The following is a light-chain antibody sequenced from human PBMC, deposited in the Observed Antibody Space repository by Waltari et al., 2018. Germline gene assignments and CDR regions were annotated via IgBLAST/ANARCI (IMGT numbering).Light chain of an antibody. V-gene: IGLV2-14*01. Sequence: QSALTQPAHVSGSPGQSFPISCTGTSSDVGVSNSVSCYQQHPGKAPKLRIYEFSTRPSEVSNRFSGSKSGTTASLTISGLQAEEQADYYCSAYTSSSTVVFGGGTKLTVL. CDR2: EFS. CDR1: SSDVGVSNS. CDR3: SAYTSSSTVV. J-gene: IGLJ2*01.